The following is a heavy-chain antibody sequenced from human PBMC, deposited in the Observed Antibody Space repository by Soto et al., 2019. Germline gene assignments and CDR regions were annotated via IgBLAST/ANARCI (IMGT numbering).Heavy chain of an antibody. CDR3: AKSTVTRGYYYYYGMDV. Sequence: PGGSLRLSCAASGFTFSSYGLHWVRQAPGKGLEWVAVISYDVGNKYYADSVKGRFTISRDNSKNTLYLQMNSLRAEDTAVYYCAKSTVTRGYYYYYGMDVWGQGTTVTVSS. CDR2: ISYDVGNK. V-gene: IGHV3-30*18. D-gene: IGHD4-17*01. J-gene: IGHJ6*01. CDR1: GFTFSSYG.